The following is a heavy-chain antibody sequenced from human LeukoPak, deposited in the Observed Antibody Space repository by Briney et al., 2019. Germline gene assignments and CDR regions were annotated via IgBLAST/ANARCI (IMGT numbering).Heavy chain of an antibody. Sequence: ASVKVSCKASGYSFTGYYIQWMRQAPGQGLEWMGWMNPNRGDTSYAQKFQGRVTMTRDTPINTAYMELSGLTSDDTAVYYCGRRRIDCSDTGCYVDHWGQGTLVTVSS. CDR1: GYSFTGYY. CDR2: MNPNRGDT. J-gene: IGHJ4*02. D-gene: IGHD2-15*01. V-gene: IGHV1-2*02. CDR3: GRRRIDCSDTGCYVDH.